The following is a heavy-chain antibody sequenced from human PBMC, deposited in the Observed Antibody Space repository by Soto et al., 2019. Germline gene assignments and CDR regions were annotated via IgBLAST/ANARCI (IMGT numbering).Heavy chain of an antibody. CDR3: AKDLSITMIVVVRPYGMDV. Sequence: PRGSLRLSCAASGFTFSSYAMSWVRQAPGKGLEWVSAISGSGGSTYYADSVKGRFTISRDNSKNTLYLQMNSLRAEDTAVYYCAKDLSITMIVVVRPYGMDVWGQGTTVTVSS. CDR2: ISGSGGST. D-gene: IGHD3-22*01. V-gene: IGHV3-23*01. CDR1: GFTFSSYA. J-gene: IGHJ6*02.